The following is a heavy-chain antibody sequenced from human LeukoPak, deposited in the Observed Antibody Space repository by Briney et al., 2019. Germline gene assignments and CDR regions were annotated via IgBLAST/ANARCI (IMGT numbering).Heavy chain of an antibody. J-gene: IGHJ6*02. V-gene: IGHV3-30-3*01. CDR3: ARDQDGMDV. CDR2: ISYDGSNK. Sequence: PGGSLRLSCAASGFTFSSYAMHWVRQAPGKGLEWVAVISYDGSNKYYANSVKGRFTISRDNSKNTPYLQMNSLRAEDTAVYYCARDQDGMDVWGQGTTVTVSS. CDR1: GFTFSSYA.